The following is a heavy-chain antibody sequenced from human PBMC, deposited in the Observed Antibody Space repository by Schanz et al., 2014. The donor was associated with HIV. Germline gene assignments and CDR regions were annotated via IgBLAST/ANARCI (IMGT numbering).Heavy chain of an antibody. V-gene: IGHV4-34*02. D-gene: IGHD1-1*01. CDR2: VNHSGDT. Sequence: QVQLQQWGAGLLKPSETLSLTCAVYGSSVTYFYWTWIRQSPGKGLEWIAEVNHSGDTNYNPSLKSRVTISVDTSKNQFSLKLTSLTAADTAVYYCVVGHNHDLWGQGTLVAVSS. CDR1: GSSVTYFY. CDR3: VVGHNHDL. J-gene: IGHJ4*02.